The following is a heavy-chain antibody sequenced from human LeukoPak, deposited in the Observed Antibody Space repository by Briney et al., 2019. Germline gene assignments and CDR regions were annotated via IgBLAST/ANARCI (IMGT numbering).Heavy chain of an antibody. CDR2: VNPKTGGT. CDR3: AREFSSKLEWLAYVTGDDAFDV. V-gene: IGHV1-2*02. J-gene: IGHJ3*01. CDR1: GYSFTGYH. D-gene: IGHD3-3*01. Sequence: ASVKVSCKAFGYSFTGYHLHWVRQAPRQGLEWMGWVNPKTGGTNYARKFQGRVTMTRDTSINTVNMELSRLTSDDTAVYYCAREFSSKLEWLAYVTGDDAFDVWGQGTMNTAS.